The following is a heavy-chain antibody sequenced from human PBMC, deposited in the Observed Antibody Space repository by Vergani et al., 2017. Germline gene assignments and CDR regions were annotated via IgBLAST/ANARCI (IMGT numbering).Heavy chain of an antibody. V-gene: IGHV3-7*01. J-gene: IGHJ6*02. CDR3: ARDYDILTGYSAYGTDV. D-gene: IGHD3-9*01. Sequence: APGKGLEWVANIKQDGSEKYYVDSVKGRFTISRDNAKNSLYLQMNSLRAEDTAVYYCARDYDILTGYSAYGTDVWGQGTTVTVSS. CDR2: IKQDGSEK.